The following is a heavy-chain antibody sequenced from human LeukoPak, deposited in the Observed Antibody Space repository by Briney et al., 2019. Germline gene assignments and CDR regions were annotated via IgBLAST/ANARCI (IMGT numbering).Heavy chain of an antibody. Sequence: SEILSLTCTVSGGSISSGSYYWSWIRQPAGKGLEWIGRIYTSGSTNYNPSLKSRVTISVDTSKNQFSLKLSSVTAADTAVYYCARAPKKAYYFDYWGQGTLVTVSS. CDR2: IYTSGST. J-gene: IGHJ4*02. V-gene: IGHV4-61*02. CDR3: ARAPKKAYYFDY. CDR1: GGSISSGSYY.